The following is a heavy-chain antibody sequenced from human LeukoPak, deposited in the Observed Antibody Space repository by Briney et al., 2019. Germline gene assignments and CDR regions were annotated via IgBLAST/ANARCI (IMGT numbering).Heavy chain of an antibody. V-gene: IGHV4-4*07. CDR1: GGSFSSYY. CDR2: IYTSGST. Sequence: SETLSLTCTVSGGSFSSYYWSWIRQPAGKGLEWIGRIYTSGSTNYNPSLKSRVTMSVDTSKNQFSLKLSSVTAADTAVYYCAREYDYVWGSYRRFDYWGQGTLVTVSS. D-gene: IGHD3-16*02. CDR3: AREYDYVWGSYRRFDY. J-gene: IGHJ4*02.